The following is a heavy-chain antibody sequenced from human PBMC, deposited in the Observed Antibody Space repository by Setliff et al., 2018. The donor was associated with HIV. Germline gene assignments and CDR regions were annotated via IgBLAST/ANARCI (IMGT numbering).Heavy chain of an antibody. CDR2: ISADNGDT. V-gene: IGHV1-18*04. D-gene: IGHD4-17*01. CDR3: ARVIDYGVLYWSYYMDV. J-gene: IGHJ6*03. Sequence: ASVKVSCKASAYTLSDSYIHWVRKAPGQGLEWMGWISADNGDTNYPQKLQGRVTMTTDTSTSTAYMELRSLRSDDTAVYYCARVIDYGVLYWSYYMDVWGKGTTVTVSS. CDR1: AYTLSDSY.